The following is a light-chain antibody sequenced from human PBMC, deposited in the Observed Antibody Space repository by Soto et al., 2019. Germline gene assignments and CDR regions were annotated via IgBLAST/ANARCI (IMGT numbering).Light chain of an antibody. CDR3: QSYDSSLSGYVV. Sequence: QSVLTQPPSVSGAPGQRVTISCTGSSSNIGAGYDVHWYQQLPGTAPRLLIYGNGNRPSGVPDWFSGSKSGTSASLAITGRQAEDEAEYYCQSYDSSLSGYVVFGGGTKLTVL. CDR2: GNG. CDR1: SSNIGAGYD. V-gene: IGLV1-40*01. J-gene: IGLJ2*01.